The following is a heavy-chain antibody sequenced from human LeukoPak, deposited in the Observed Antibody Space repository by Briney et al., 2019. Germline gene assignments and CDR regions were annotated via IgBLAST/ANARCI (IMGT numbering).Heavy chain of an antibody. D-gene: IGHD3-22*01. CDR3: ARDFPSHYYDSSGYRRLDY. CDR2: INTNTGDP. J-gene: IGHJ4*02. Sequence: ASVKVSCKASGYTFTSYAMNWVRQAPGQGLEWMGWINTNTGDPTYAQGFTGRFVFSLDTSVSTAYLQISSLKAEDTAVHYCARDFPSHYYDSSGYRRLDYWGQGTLVTVSS. V-gene: IGHV7-4-1*02. CDR1: GYTFTSYA.